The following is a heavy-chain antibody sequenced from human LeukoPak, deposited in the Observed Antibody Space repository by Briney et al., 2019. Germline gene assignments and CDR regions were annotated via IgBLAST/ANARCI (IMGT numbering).Heavy chain of an antibody. CDR3: ARGTSYSSGWADAFDI. Sequence: SVKVSCKASGYTFTSYDINWVRQATGQGLEWMGWMNPNSGNTGYAQKFQGRVTITRNTSISTAYMELSSLRSEDTAVYYCARGTSYSSGWADAFDIWGQGTMATVSS. D-gene: IGHD6-19*01. CDR2: MNPNSGNT. J-gene: IGHJ3*02. V-gene: IGHV1-8*03. CDR1: GYTFTSYD.